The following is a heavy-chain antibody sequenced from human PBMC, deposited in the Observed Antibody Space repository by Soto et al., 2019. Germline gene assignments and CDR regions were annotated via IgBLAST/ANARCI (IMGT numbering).Heavy chain of an antibody. V-gene: IGHV4-39*07. CDR1: GGSISSGGYY. D-gene: IGHD3-9*01. Sequence: PSETLSLTCTVSGGSISSGGYYWSWIRQHPGKGLEWIGEINHSGSTNYNPSLKSRVTISVDTSKNQFSLKLSSVTAADTAVYYCATLRYFDWLVIDYWGQGTLVTVSS. CDR3: ATLRYFDWLVIDY. J-gene: IGHJ4*02. CDR2: INHSGST.